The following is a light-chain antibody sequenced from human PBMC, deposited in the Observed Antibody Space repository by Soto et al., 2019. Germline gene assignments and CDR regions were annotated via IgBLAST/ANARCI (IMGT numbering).Light chain of an antibody. CDR1: QSISSW. Sequence: DIQMTQSPSTLSAYVGDRVTITCRASQSISSWLAWYQQKPGKAPKLLIYKASILESGVPSRFSGSGSGTEFTLTISSLQPDDFATYYCQQYNRYSAFGGGTKVDSK. CDR2: KAS. CDR3: QQYNRYSA. V-gene: IGKV1-5*03. J-gene: IGKJ4*01.